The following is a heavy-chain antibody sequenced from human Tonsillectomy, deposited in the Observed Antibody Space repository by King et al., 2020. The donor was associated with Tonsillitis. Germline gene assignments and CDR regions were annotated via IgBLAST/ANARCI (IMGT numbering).Heavy chain of an antibody. CDR1: GFIFSNSG. J-gene: IGHJ6*02. D-gene: IGHD3-9*01. CDR3: AKAPDYDILTGRYYYGMDV. V-gene: IGHV3-30*02. CDR2: IRYDGNTK. Sequence: VLLVQSGGGVVQPGGSLRLSCAASGFIFSNSGLHWVRQAPGKGLEWVAFIRYDGNTKYYADSVKGRFTISRDNSKNTLYLQMNSLRAEDTAVYYCAKAPDYDILTGRYYYGMDVWGQGTTVTVSS.